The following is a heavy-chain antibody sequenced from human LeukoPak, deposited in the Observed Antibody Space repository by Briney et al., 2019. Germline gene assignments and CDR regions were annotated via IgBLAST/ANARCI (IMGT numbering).Heavy chain of an antibody. CDR2: SNHGEST. V-gene: IGHV4-4*02. CDR3: TRIYAGKDGARDL. D-gene: IGHD2-21*01. CDR1: GGSISSSNW. Sequence: PGESLTLTCAASGGSISSSNWWSCVRPPPGKGQEWIEDSNHGESTNYDPSVKGRVSISVDDSKNQFSLKLNRVTTADTAVYYCTRIYAGKDGARDLWGLGTMVTVS. J-gene: IGHJ4*02.